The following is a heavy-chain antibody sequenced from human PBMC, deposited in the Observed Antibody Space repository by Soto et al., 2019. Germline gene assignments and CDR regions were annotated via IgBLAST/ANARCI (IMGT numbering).Heavy chain of an antibody. CDR1: GGTFSSYA. CDR2: IIPIFGTA. V-gene: IGHV1-69*13. Sequence: SVKFSCKASGGTFSSYAISWVRQAPGQGLEWMGGIIPIFGTANYAQKFQGRVTITADESTSTAYMELSSLRSEDTAVYYCARGGVVADAINEYWGQGTLVTVSS. J-gene: IGHJ4*02. CDR3: ARGGVVADAINEY. D-gene: IGHD2-2*01.